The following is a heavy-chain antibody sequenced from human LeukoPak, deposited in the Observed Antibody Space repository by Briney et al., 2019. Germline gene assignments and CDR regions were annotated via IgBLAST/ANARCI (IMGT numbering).Heavy chain of an antibody. D-gene: IGHD3-10*01. CDR2: MNPNSGNT. CDR1: GYTFTSYD. V-gene: IGHV1-8*01. CDR3: ARYGFGEFSIDY. Sequence: ASVKVSCKASGYTFTSYDINWVRQATGQGLEWMGWMNPNSGNTGYAQKFQGRVTMTRNTSISTAYMELSSPRSEDTAVYYCARYGFGEFSIDYWGQGTLVTVSS. J-gene: IGHJ4*02.